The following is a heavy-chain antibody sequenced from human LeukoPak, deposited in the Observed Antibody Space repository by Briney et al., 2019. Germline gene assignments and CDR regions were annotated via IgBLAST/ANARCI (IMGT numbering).Heavy chain of an antibody. J-gene: IGHJ4*02. D-gene: IGHD4-11*01. CDR3: ARTDYNQYFDY. V-gene: IGHV1-24*01. CDR2: FDPEDGET. CDR1: GYTLTELS. Sequence: ASVKVSCKVSGYTLTELSMHWVRQAPGKGLEWMGGFDPEDGETIYAQKFQGRVTMTRDTSTSTVYMELSSLRSEDTAVYYCARTDYNQYFDYWGQGTLVTVSS.